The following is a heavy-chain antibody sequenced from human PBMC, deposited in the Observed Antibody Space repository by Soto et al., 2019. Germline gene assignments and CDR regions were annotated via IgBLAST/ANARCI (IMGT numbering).Heavy chain of an antibody. CDR2: IIPIFGTA. D-gene: IGHD3-9*01. CDR3: ARGHDILTGYEYYYYYYGMDV. Sequence: ASVKVSCKASGGTFSSYAISWVRQAPGQGLEWMGGIIPIFGTANYAQKFQGRVTITADESTSTAYMELSSLRSEDTAVYYCARGHDILTGYEYYYYYYGMDVWGQGTTVTVSS. V-gene: IGHV1-69*13. J-gene: IGHJ6*02. CDR1: GGTFSSYA.